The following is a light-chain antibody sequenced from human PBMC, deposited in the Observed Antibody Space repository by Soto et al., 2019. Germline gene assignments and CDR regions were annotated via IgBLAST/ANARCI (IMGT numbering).Light chain of an antibody. CDR3: MQALHTPWT. CDR1: QSLLQSNGNHY. CDR2: LGS. V-gene: IGKV2-28*01. J-gene: IGKJ1*01. Sequence: DIVLTQSPLSLPVTPGEPASISCRSSQSLLQSNGNHYLDWYLQKPGQSPQVLIYLGSNRASGVPDRFSGSGSGTDFTLKISRVEAEDVGVYYCMQALHTPWTFGQGTKVEIK.